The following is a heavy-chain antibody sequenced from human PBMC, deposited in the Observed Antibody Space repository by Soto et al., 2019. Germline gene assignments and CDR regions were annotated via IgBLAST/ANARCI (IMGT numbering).Heavy chain of an antibody. Sequence: EVQLLESGGGLVQPGGSLRLSCAASGFTFISYAMTWVRQAPGKGLEWVSAISGSGATTYHADSVKGRFTISRDNSKNTLYLQMNSLRAEDTALYYCAKDQAAAGTISRYFQHWGQGTLVTVSS. CDR1: GFTFISYA. D-gene: IGHD6-13*01. CDR3: AKDQAAAGTISRYFQH. CDR2: ISGSGATT. V-gene: IGHV3-23*01. J-gene: IGHJ1*01.